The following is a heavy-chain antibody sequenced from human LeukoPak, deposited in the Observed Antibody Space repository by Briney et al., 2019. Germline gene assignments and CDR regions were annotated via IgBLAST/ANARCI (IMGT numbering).Heavy chain of an antibody. CDR1: ESTVSSCA. J-gene: IGHJ3*02. CDR2: IIPIFGTA. Sequence: SAKDFCKAAESTVSSCALSRVRKAPGQGLEWMGGIIPIFGTANYAQKFQGRVTITADESTSTAYMELSSLRSDDTAVYYCARAAATYYYDSSGYPDAFDIWGQGTMVTVSS. V-gene: IGHV1-69*13. CDR3: ARAAATYYYDSSGYPDAFDI. D-gene: IGHD3-22*01.